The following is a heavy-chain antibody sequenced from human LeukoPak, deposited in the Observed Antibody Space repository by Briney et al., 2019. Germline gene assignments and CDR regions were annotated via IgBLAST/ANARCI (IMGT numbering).Heavy chain of an antibody. Sequence: PGGSLRLSCAASGFTVNNNYMSWVRQAPGKGLEWVSVIYTGVTTDYADSVKGRFTISRDIAKNSLYLQMNSLRAEDTAVYYCARWPRYCSGGSCYHYYYGMDVWGQGTTVTVSS. CDR1: GFTVNNNY. CDR3: ARWPRYCSGGSCYHYYYGMDV. V-gene: IGHV3-53*01. J-gene: IGHJ6*02. D-gene: IGHD2-15*01. CDR2: IYTGVTT.